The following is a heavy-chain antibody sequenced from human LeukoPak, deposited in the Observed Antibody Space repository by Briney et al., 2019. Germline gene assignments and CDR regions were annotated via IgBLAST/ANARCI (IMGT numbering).Heavy chain of an antibody. J-gene: IGHJ6*03. CDR1: GFTFSSLW. CDR2: INQDGGTT. Sequence: GGSLRLSCAASGFTFSSLWMSWVRQAPGRGPEWVANINQDGGTTYYVASVKGRFTISRDNAKNSLSLQMSSLRAEDTAVYYCTKDRQGPNQYHMDVWGKGTTVAVSS. V-gene: IGHV3-7*01. CDR3: TKDRQGPNQYHMDV.